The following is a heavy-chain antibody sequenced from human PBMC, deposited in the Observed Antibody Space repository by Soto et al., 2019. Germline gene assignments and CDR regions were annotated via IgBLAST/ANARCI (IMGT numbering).Heavy chain of an antibody. CDR2: INHSGST. J-gene: IGHJ2*01. V-gene: IGHV4-34*01. CDR3: ARGLENDFWSGYYSWYFDL. Sequence: QVQLQQWGAGLLKPSETLSLTCAVYGGSFSGYYWSWIRQPPGKGLEWIGEINHSGSTNYNPSLKSRVTRSVDTSKNQFSLKLSSVTAADTAVYYCARGLENDFWSGYYSWYFDLWGRGTLVTVSS. D-gene: IGHD3-3*01. CDR1: GGSFSGYY.